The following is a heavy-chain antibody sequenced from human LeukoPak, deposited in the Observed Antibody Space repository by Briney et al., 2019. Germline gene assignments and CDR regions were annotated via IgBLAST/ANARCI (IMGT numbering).Heavy chain of an antibody. J-gene: IGHJ5*02. Sequence: SETLSLTCAVYGGSFSGYYWSWIRQPPGKGLEWIGEINHSGSTNYNPSFKSRVTISVDTCKNQFSLKLSSVTAADTAVYYCASHITIFGVVISGDWFDPWGPGTLVTVSS. D-gene: IGHD3-3*01. CDR2: INHSGST. V-gene: IGHV4-34*01. CDR3: ASHITIFGVVISGDWFDP. CDR1: GGSFSGYY.